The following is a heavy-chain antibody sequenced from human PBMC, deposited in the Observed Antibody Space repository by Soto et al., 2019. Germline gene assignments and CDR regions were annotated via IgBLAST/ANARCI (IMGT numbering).Heavy chain of an antibody. CDR2: IKQDGSEK. J-gene: IGHJ5*02. V-gene: IGHV3-7*01. D-gene: IGHD6-19*01. CDR3: ARDPTYSSGNWFDP. CDR1: GFTFSSYA. Sequence: PGGSLRLSCAASGFTFSSYAMSWVRQAPGKGLEWVANIKQDGSEKYYVDSVKGRFTISRDNAKNSLYLQMNSLGAEDTAVYYCARDPTYSSGNWFDPWGQGTLVTVSS.